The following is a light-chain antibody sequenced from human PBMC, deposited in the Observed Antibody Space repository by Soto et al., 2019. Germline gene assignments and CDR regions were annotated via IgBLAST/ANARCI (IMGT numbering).Light chain of an antibody. CDR1: QRVSSSY. Sequence: IVMTRSPATLSVSPVEISALFGISIQRVSSSYLAWYQQKPGQAPRLLIYGASSRATGIPDRFSGSGSGTEFTLTISRLEPEDFAVYYCQQYGTSPRLTFGGGTTVDIK. CDR2: GAS. J-gene: IGKJ4*01. CDR3: QQYGTSPRLT. V-gene: IGKV3-20*01.